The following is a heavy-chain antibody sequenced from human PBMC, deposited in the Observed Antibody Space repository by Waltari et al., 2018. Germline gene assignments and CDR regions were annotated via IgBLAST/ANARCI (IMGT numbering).Heavy chain of an antibody. Sequence: QLQLQESGPGLVKPSETLSLTCTVSGGSISSSSYYWGWIRQPPGKGLEWIGSIYYSGSTYYNPSLKSRVTISVDTSKNQFSLKLSSGTAAATAVYYCARDRDVGSFDPWGQGTLVTVSS. CDR3: ARDRDVGSFDP. D-gene: IGHD3-10*02. V-gene: IGHV4-39*02. J-gene: IGHJ5*02. CDR1: GGSISSSSYY. CDR2: IYYSGST.